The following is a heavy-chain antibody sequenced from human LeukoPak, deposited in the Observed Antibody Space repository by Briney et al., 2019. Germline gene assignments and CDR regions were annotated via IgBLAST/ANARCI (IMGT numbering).Heavy chain of an antibody. CDR1: NGSFSNYY. D-gene: IGHD2-15*01. J-gene: IGHJ5*02. V-gene: IGHV4-34*01. Sequence: SSETLSLTCAVNNGSFSNYYWTWIRQSPGKGLQWIGEISRSGTTNYNPSLKSRLTLSMDESKNHLSLTLTSVTAADTAFYFCVRGGGNYLFFCDRGRLDPWGQGTLVTVSS. CDR3: VRGGGNYLFFCDRGRLDP. CDR2: ISRSGTT.